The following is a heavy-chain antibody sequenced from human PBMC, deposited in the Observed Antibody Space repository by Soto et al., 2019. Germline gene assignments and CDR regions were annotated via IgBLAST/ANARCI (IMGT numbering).Heavy chain of an antibody. CDR3: ARKGVTIFGVVRDAFDI. CDR1: GGTFSDYY. D-gene: IGHD3-3*01. V-gene: IGHV4-34*01. J-gene: IGHJ3*02. CDR2: INHSGST. Sequence: PSETLSLTCAVYGGTFSDYYWSWIRQPPGKGLEWIGEINHSGSTNYNPSLKSRITISEDTSKNQFSLKLSFVAAADTAVYYCARKGVTIFGVVRDAFDIWGQGTMVTVSS.